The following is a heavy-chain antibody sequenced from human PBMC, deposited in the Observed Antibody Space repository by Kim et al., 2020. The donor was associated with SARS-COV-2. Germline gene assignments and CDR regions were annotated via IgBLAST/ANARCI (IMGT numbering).Heavy chain of an antibody. CDR3: ARTGVVPSGRFDS. Sequence: YNPSLKSRVTISLDTSKNQFSLGLTSVTAADTALYYCARTGVVPSGRFDSWGQGTLATVSS. J-gene: IGHJ4*02. D-gene: IGHD2-21*01. V-gene: IGHV4-39*01.